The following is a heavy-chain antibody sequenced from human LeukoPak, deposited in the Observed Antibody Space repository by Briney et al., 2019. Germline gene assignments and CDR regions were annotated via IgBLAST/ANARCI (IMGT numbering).Heavy chain of an antibody. Sequence: PGGSLRLSCAASGFTFSSYAMSWVRQAPGKGLEWVSAISGSGGSTYYADSVKGRFTISRDNSKNTLYLQMNSLRAEDTAVYYCAKDSTGYSPINWFDPWGQGTLVTVPS. V-gene: IGHV3-23*01. CDR1: GFTFSSYA. D-gene: IGHD3-9*01. CDR3: AKDSTGYSPINWFDP. CDR2: ISGSGGST. J-gene: IGHJ5*02.